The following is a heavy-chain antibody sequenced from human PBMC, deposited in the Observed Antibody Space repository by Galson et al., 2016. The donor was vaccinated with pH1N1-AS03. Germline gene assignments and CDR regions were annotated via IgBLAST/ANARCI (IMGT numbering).Heavy chain of an antibody. D-gene: IGHD3-10*01. Sequence: LSLTCAVSGYSINSGYSWGWIRQPPGKGLEWIGSMYHSGTDYYNPSLKSRVTISVDTSKKQLSLKLSSVTAADTAVYYCARAPYGSGSFAYYFDSWGQGILVAVSS. CDR3: ARAPYGSGSFAYYFDS. CDR2: MYHSGTD. V-gene: IGHV4-38-2*01. J-gene: IGHJ4*02. CDR1: GYSINSGYS.